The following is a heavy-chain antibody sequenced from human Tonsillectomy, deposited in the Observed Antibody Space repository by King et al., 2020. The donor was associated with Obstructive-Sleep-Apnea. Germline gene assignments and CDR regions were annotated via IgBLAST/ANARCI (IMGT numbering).Heavy chain of an antibody. CDR1: GFTFSSYS. D-gene: IGHD1-26*01. Sequence: VQLVESGGGLVKPGGSLRLSCAASGFTFSSYSMNWVRQAPGEGREWGSSISSSSIYIYLADQVKGRFTISRDNAKNSLSLQMNRLRAVDTAVYYCARGSYPVIYYFDYWGQGTLVTVSS. V-gene: IGHV3-21*01. J-gene: IGHJ4*02. CDR3: ARGSYPVIYYFDY. CDR2: ISSSSIYI.